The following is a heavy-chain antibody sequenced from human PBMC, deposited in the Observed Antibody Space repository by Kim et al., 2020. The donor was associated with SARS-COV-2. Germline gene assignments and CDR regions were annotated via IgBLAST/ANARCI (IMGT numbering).Heavy chain of an antibody. CDR1: GLTFSRYW. J-gene: IGHJ6*02. Sequence: GGSLRLSCVASGLTFSRYWMSWVRQAPGKGLEWVANIKQDGSKKNLVDSVKGRFTISRDNAKNSLYLEMNSLRVEDTAVYYCASLNSDMDVWGQGTTVTVSS. CDR3: ASLNSDMDV. D-gene: IGHD6-13*01. CDR2: IKQDGSKK. V-gene: IGHV3-7*01.